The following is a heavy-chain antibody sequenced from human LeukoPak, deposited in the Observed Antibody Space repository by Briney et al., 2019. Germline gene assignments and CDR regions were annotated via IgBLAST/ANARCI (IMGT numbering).Heavy chain of an antibody. CDR1: GLTFSDYY. Sequence: GGSRRLPCAASGLTFSDYYMRWIRQPPGKGLEWVSYISSSGSTIYYADSVKGRFTISRDNANNSLYLQRTSLSAEDTAVYYCALPRPKYSYGLYAYWGQGTLVTVYS. CDR2: ISSSGSTI. V-gene: IGHV3-11*01. D-gene: IGHD5-18*01. CDR3: ALPRPKYSYGLYAY. J-gene: IGHJ4*02.